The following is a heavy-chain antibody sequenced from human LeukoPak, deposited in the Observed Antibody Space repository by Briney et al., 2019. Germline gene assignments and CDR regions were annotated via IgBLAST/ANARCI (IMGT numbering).Heavy chain of an antibody. V-gene: IGHV4-39*07. Sequence: SETLSLTCTVSGGSISTSSYSWGWIRQPPGKGLEWIGTIYYTGSTNYNPSLKSRVTISVDTSKNQFSLKLNSVTAADTAVYYCARVPVNIWENWFDPWGQGTLVTVSS. CDR3: ARVPVNIWENWFDP. CDR1: GGSISTSSYS. J-gene: IGHJ5*02. CDR2: IYYTGST. D-gene: IGHD1-26*01.